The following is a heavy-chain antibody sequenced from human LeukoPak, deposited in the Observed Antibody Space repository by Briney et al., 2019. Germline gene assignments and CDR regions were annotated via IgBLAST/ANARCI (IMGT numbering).Heavy chain of an antibody. D-gene: IGHD6-13*01. Sequence: SETLSLTCTVSGGSIGSNSHYWAWIRQPPGKSLEWIGIIYYSGSTTYNPSFKSRVTISVHTSMRHFSLNLSSVTAADTAVYYCARYSSNVGLFDPWGQGTLVTVSA. V-gene: IGHV4-39*01. J-gene: IGHJ5*02. CDR3: ARYSSNVGLFDP. CDR1: GGSIGSNSHY. CDR2: IYYSGST.